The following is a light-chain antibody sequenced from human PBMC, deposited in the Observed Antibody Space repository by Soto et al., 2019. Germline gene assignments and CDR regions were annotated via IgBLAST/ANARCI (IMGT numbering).Light chain of an antibody. CDR1: LYVGSR. CDR3: PQRQSWSRT. CDR2: YMS. V-gene: IGKV3-11*01. J-gene: IGKJ1*01. Sequence: EIVLTQSSATLSSSPGETATLSCRASLYVGSRLAWYQHKPGQAPRLLIYYMSKRATGIPARFSGSGSGTDFTLTISSLAPDDFAIYYCPQRQSWSRTFVQGTRVEIK.